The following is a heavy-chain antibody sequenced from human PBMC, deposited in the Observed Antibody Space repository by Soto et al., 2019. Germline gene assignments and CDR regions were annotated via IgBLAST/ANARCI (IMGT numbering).Heavy chain of an antibody. CDR2: IYHSGYA. CDR3: ATVYCSSPSCYNDAFDI. CDR1: NGSITSSQW. J-gene: IGHJ3*02. V-gene: IGHV4-4*02. Sequence: QVQLQESGPGLVKPSGTVTLTCAVSNGSITSSQWWIWVRQPPRKGLDWLGDIYHSGYANYNPSLRSRFRSSLDRSNNDVSLELTSVTAADTAKYYSATVYCSSPSCYNDAFDIWGPGTMVTVSS. D-gene: IGHD2-2*01.